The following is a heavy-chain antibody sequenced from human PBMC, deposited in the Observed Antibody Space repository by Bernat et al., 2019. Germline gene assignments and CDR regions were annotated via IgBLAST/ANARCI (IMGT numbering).Heavy chain of an antibody. CDR3: ARDRVDSSGWYRYYYYYMDV. CDR1: GFTFSSYG. J-gene: IGHJ6*03. V-gene: IGHV3-33*01. Sequence: QVQLVESGGGVVQPGRSLRLSCAASGFTFSSYGMHWVRQAPGKGLEWVAVIWYDGSNKYYADSVKGRFTISRDNSKNTLYLQMNSLRAEDTAVYYCARDRVDSSGWYRYYYYYMDVWGKGTTVTVSS. D-gene: IGHD6-19*01. CDR2: IWYDGSNK.